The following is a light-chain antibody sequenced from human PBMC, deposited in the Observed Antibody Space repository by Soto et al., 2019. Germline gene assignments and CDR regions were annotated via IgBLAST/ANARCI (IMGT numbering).Light chain of an antibody. Sequence: DIQLTQSPSFLSASVGDRVTITCRASQGISSYLAWYQQKPGKAPKLLIYAASTLQSGVPSRFSGSGSGTEFTLTISSLQPEDLATYYCQQLNSYPLFGGGTKVEIK. CDR2: AAS. CDR1: QGISSY. J-gene: IGKJ4*02. V-gene: IGKV1-9*01. CDR3: QQLNSYPL.